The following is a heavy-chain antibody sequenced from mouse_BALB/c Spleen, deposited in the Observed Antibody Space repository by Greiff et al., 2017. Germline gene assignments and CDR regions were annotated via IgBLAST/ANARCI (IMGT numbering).Heavy chain of an antibody. CDR1: GYTFTSYY. V-gene: IGHV1S56*01. D-gene: IGHD1-1*01. Sequence: QVQLQQSGPELVKPGASVKMSCKASGYTFTSYYIHWVKQRPGQGLEWIGWIYPGDGSTKYNEKFKGKTTLTADKSSSTAYMLLSSLTSEDSAIYFCARPGYDGSSSWFAYWGQGTLVTVSA. J-gene: IGHJ3*01. CDR3: ARPGYDGSSSWFAY. CDR2: IYPGDGST.